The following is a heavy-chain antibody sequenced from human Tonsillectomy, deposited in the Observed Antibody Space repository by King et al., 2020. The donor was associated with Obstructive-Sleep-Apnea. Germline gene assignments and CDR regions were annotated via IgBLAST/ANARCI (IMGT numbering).Heavy chain of an antibody. CDR2: IHYSGTT. Sequence: QLQESGPGLVKPSDTLSLTCAISGYSISSSNWWGWIRQPPGKGLEWIGYIHYSGTTFYNSSLKSRVTMSVDTSKNQFSLRLSCVTSVDTAVYYCARRGTPGAFDIWGQGAMVTVSS. CDR3: ARRGTPGAFDI. J-gene: IGHJ3*02. CDR1: GYSISSSNW. D-gene: IGHD3-16*01. V-gene: IGHV4-28*01.